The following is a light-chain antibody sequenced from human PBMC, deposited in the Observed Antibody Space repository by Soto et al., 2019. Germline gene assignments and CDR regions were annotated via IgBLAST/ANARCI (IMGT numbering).Light chain of an antibody. V-gene: IGKV3-11*01. CDR2: VPS. CDR3: QQRSNWPLT. J-gene: IGKJ4*01. Sequence: EIGLTQSPATLSLSPGERATLSSRASQRVSSTLAWYQQKPGQAPRLLIYVPSNRATGIPARFSGSGSGTDFTLTISSLEPEDFAVYYCQQRSNWPLTFGGGTKVEIK. CDR1: QRVSST.